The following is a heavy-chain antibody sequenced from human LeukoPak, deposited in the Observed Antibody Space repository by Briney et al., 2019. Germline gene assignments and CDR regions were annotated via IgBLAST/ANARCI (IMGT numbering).Heavy chain of an antibody. V-gene: IGHV4-34*01. CDR3: ARRSVRGVIPS. D-gene: IGHD3-10*01. Sequence: PSGTLSLTCAVYGGSFSGYYWSWIRQPPGKGLEWIGEINHSGSTNYNPSLKSRVTISVDTSKNQFSLKLSSVTAADTAVYYCARRSVRGVIPSWGQGTLVTVSS. CDR2: INHSGST. J-gene: IGHJ5*02. CDR1: GGSFSGYY.